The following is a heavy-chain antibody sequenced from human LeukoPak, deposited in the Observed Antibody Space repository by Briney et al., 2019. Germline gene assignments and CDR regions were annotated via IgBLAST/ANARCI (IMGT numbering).Heavy chain of an antibody. Sequence: SETLSLTCTVSGGSISSSSYYWGWIRQPPGKGLEWIGSIYYSGSTYYNPSLKSRVTISVDTSKNQFSLKLSSVTAADTAVYYCARLRGLAGAFDIWGQGTMVTVSS. CDR3: ARLRGLAGAFDI. CDR2: IYYSGST. D-gene: IGHD6-19*01. CDR1: GGSISSSSYY. J-gene: IGHJ3*02. V-gene: IGHV4-39*07.